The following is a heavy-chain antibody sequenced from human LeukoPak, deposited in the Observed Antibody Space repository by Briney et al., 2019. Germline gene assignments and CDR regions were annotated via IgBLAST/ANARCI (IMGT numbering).Heavy chain of an antibody. CDR1: GGSISSSSYY. J-gene: IGHJ5*02. Sequence: SETLSLTCTVSGGSISSSSYYWGWIRQPPGKGLEWIGSIYYSGSTYYNPSLKSRATISVDTSKNQFSLKLSSVTAADTAVYYCAREVGCSSTSCYWAWFDPWGQGTLVTVSS. V-gene: IGHV4-39*02. CDR2: IYYSGST. D-gene: IGHD2-2*01. CDR3: AREVGCSSTSCYWAWFDP.